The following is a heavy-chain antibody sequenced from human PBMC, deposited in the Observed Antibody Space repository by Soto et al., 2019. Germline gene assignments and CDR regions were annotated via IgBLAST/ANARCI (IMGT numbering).Heavy chain of an antibody. Sequence: QVQLVQSGAEVKKPGSSVKVSCKASGDTFNRDTISWVRQAPGQGLEWMGRIIPILGIANYAQNFQGRVTTTADKFTNTAYMELNSRRSDDTAVYYCARVHGGDPGAFDIWGQGTMVTVSS. CDR2: IIPILGIA. D-gene: IGHD2-21*02. CDR3: ARVHGGDPGAFDI. CDR1: GDTFNRDT. J-gene: IGHJ3*02. V-gene: IGHV1-69*02.